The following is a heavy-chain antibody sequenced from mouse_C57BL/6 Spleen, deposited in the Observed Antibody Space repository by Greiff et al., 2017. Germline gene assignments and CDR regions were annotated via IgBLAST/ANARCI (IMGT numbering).Heavy chain of an antibody. D-gene: IGHD2-2*01. J-gene: IGHJ2*01. CDR1: GYTFTSYW. CDR2: IYPSDSET. CDR3: ASGYDEHYFDY. Sequence: QVQLQQPGAELVRPGSSVKLSCKASGYTFTSYWMDWVKQRPGQGLEWIGNIYPSDSETNYNQKFKDKATLTVDKSSSTAYMQLSSLTSEDSAVYYCASGYDEHYFDYWGQGTTLTVSS. V-gene: IGHV1-61*01.